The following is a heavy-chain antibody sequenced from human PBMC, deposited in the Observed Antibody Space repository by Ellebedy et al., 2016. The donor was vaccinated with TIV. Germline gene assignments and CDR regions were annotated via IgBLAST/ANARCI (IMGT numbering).Heavy chain of an antibody. D-gene: IGHD2-15*01. V-gene: IGHV1-18*01. CDR2: ISGYNGNT. CDR3: ARRGRYCSSGTCWFDP. CDR1: GYTFTSYG. Sequence: AASVKVSCKASGYTFTSYGISWVRQAPGQGLEWMGWISGYNGNTKYAQKFQGRVTMTIDTSTSTTYMELRSLRSDDTAVYYCARRGRYCSSGTCWFDPWGQGTLVTVSS. J-gene: IGHJ5*02.